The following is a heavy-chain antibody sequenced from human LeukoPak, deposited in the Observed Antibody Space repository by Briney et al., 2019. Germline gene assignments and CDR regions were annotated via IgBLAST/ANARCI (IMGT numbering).Heavy chain of an antibody. CDR3: AKDFSSWYQNWFGP. J-gene: IGHJ5*02. CDR1: GFTFSDYY. CDR2: ISSSGSTI. D-gene: IGHD6-13*01. V-gene: IGHV3-11*01. Sequence: GGSLRLSCAASGFTFSDYYMSWIRQAPGKGLEWVSYISSSGSTIYYADSVKGRFTISRDNSKNTLYLQMNSLRAEDTAVYYCAKDFSSWYQNWFGPWGQGTLVTVSS.